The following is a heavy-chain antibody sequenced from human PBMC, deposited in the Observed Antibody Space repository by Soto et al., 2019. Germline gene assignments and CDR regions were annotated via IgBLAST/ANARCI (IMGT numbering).Heavy chain of an antibody. CDR2: IAYDGGNK. Sequence: QVQLVESGGGVVQPGTSLRLSCAASGFTFSSCGMHWVRQAPGKGLEWLAVIAYDGGNKYYADSVKGRFTISRDNSKNSLYLQMDRLRAEDTAVYYCARDRHGRFFEWLQDFWGQGTLVTVSS. J-gene: IGHJ4*02. V-gene: IGHV3-30-3*01. CDR3: ARDRHGRFFEWLQDF. D-gene: IGHD3-3*01. CDR1: GFTFSSCG.